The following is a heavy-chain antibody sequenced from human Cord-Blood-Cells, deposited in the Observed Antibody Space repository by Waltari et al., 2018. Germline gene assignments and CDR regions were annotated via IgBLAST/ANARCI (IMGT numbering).Heavy chain of an antibody. Sequence: QVQLQQWGAGLLKPSETLSLTCAVYGGSFSGYYWSWIRQPPGKGLEWIGEINHSGSTNYNPSLKSRVTISVDTSKNQFSLKLSSVTAADTAVYYCARDFGLVRYGMDVWGQGTTVTVSS. CDR1: GGSFSGYY. V-gene: IGHV4-34*01. D-gene: IGHD3-3*01. CDR3: ARDFGLVRYGMDV. CDR2: INHSGST. J-gene: IGHJ6*02.